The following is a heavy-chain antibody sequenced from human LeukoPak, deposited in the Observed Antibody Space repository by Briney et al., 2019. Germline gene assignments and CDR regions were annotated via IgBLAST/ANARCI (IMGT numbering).Heavy chain of an antibody. V-gene: IGHV4-30-4*01. CDR2: IYYSGST. CDR3: ARSITMVRGVTWWFDP. J-gene: IGHJ5*02. D-gene: IGHD3-10*01. CDR1: GGSISSGDYY. Sequence: KTSQTLSLTCTVSGGSISSGDYYWSWIPQPPGKGLEWIVYIYYSGSTYYNPALKSRVTISVDTSKNQFSLKLSSVTAADTAVYYCARSITMVRGVTWWFDPWGQGTLVTVSS.